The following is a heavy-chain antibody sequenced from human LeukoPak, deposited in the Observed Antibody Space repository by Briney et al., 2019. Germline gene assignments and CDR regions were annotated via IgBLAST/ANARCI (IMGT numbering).Heavy chain of an antibody. CDR1: GYTFTGYY. V-gene: IGHV1-2*02. J-gene: IGHJ5*02. CDR3: ASLLPSPRLRFLEFSGFDP. Sequence: ASVKVSCKASGYTFTGYYMHWVRQAPGQGLEWMGWINPNSGGTNYAQKFQGRVTMTRDTSISTAYMELSRLRSDDTAVYYCASLLPSPRLRFLEFSGFDPWGQGTLVTVSS. D-gene: IGHD3-3*01. CDR2: INPNSGGT.